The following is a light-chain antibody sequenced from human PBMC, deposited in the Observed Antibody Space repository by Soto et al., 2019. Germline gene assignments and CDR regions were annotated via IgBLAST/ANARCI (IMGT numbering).Light chain of an antibody. V-gene: IGKV1-5*03. J-gene: IGKJ1*01. CDR2: MEY. CDR3: KNYNDYSRT. CDR1: QGIDVW. Sequence: DIQMTQSPSTLYAAVGDTVTITGRASQGIDVWLAWYQQKPGKAPNILIYMEYRLGSGVKSRFRGSGSGTEFSLTIRSMQPDDFATYYCKNYNDYSRTFGPGHKVDIK.